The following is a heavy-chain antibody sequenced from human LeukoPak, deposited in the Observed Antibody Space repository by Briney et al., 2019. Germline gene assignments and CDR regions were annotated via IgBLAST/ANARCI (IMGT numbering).Heavy chain of an antibody. Sequence: ASVKVSCKASGYTFTDYYMHWVRQAPGQGLEWMGWINPNSGGTNYAQKFQGRVTMTRDTYINTAYMELSSLRSDDTAVYYCARVADYGDYTLPGDYWGQGTLVTVSS. D-gene: IGHD4-17*01. V-gene: IGHV1-2*02. CDR1: GYTFTDYY. J-gene: IGHJ4*02. CDR2: INPNSGGT. CDR3: ARVADYGDYTLPGDY.